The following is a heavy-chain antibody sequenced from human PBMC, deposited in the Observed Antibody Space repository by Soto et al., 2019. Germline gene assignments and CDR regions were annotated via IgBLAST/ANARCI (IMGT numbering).Heavy chain of an antibody. CDR3: ARVPYSSGWYYLDY. CDR2: INAGNGNT. D-gene: IGHD6-19*01. V-gene: IGHV1-3*01. CDR1: GYTFTSYA. J-gene: IGHJ4*02. Sequence: ASVKVSCRASGYTFTSYAMHWVRQAPGQRLEWMGWINAGNGNTKYSQKFQGRVTITRDTSASTAYMELSSLRSEDTAVYYCARVPYSSGWYYLDYWGQGTLVTVSS.